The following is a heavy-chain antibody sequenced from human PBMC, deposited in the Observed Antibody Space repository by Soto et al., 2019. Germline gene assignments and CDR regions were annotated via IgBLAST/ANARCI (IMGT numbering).Heavy chain of an antibody. CDR2: INQSGSP. CDR1: SGTISSSNW. Sequence: HVQLQESGPGLVKPSGTLSLTCAVSSGTISSSNWWTWVRQPPGKGLEWIGEINQSGSPNYNPSLRSGVTISVDKSKSQFFLKLRSVTAADTAIYYCAGLGMVAAHREFDPWGQGTLVTVSS. CDR3: AGLGMVAAHREFDP. V-gene: IGHV4-4*02. D-gene: IGHD2-15*01. J-gene: IGHJ5*02.